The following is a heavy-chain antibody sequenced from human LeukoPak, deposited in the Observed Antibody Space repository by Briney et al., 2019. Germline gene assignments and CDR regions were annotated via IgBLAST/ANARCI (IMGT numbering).Heavy chain of an antibody. CDR1: GGTFSSYA. J-gene: IGHJ4*02. D-gene: IGHD2-2*01. Sequence: GASVKVSCKASGGTFSSYAISWVRQAPGQGLEWMGGIIPIFGTANYAQKFQGRVTITTDESTSTAYMELSSLRSEDTAVYYCARHDEDCSSTSCYLALIDYWGQGTLVTVSS. V-gene: IGHV1-69*05. CDR3: ARHDEDCSSTSCYLALIDY. CDR2: IIPIFGTA.